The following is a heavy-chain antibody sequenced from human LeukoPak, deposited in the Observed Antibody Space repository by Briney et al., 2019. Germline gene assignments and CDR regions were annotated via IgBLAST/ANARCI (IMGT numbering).Heavy chain of an antibody. J-gene: IGHJ5*02. D-gene: IGHD2-2*02. V-gene: IGHV4-59*01. CDR2: ISYSGST. CDR1: GGSISSYY. Sequence: PSETLSLTCTVSGGSISSYYWSWIRQPPGKGLEWIGYISYSGSTNYNPSLKSRVTISVDTSKNQFSLRLSSVTAADTAVYYCARLYCSRTSCYSSPWGQGTLVTVSA. CDR3: ARLYCSRTSCYSSP.